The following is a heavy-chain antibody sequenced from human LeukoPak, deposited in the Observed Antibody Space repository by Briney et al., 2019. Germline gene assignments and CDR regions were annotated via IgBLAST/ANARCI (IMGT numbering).Heavy chain of an antibody. CDR1: GDSISSTNW. CDR2: IYHSGST. J-gene: IGHJ3*02. CDR3: ARDGRGLMTRRAFDI. Sequence: PSETLSLTRTVSGDSISSTNWWSWVRQPPGKGLEWIGEIYHSGSTNYNPSLKSRVTISVDKSKNQFSLKLRSVTAADTAVYYCARDGRGLMTRRAFDIWGQGTMVTVSS. V-gene: IGHV4-4*02. D-gene: IGHD1-26*01.